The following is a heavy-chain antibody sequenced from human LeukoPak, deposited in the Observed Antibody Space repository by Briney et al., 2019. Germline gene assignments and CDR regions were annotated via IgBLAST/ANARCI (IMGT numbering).Heavy chain of an antibody. CDR3: AREFTVLRFLEWLPTPFGY. CDR1: GFTFSDYY. CDR2: ISSSGSTI. J-gene: IGHJ4*02. Sequence: GGSLRLSCAASGFTFSDYYMSGIRQAPGKGLEWVSYISSSGSTIYYADSVKGRFTISRDNAKNSLYLQMNSLRAEDTAVYYCAREFTVLRFLEWLPTPFGYWGQGTLVTVSS. D-gene: IGHD3-3*01. V-gene: IGHV3-11*01.